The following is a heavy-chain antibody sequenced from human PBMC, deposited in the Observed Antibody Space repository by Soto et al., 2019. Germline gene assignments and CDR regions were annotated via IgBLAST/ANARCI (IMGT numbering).Heavy chain of an antibody. D-gene: IGHD3-10*01. V-gene: IGHV3-30-3*01. Sequence: QVQLVESGGGVVQPGKSLRLSCGASGFIFDNFALHWVRQSPGKGLEWVAAISYDGSETYYAASVKGRFTISRDNSHNTLYLQMNSPRREDTALYYCARGRGLLPRMWFVLDTWGYGTLVTV. CDR1: GFIFDNFA. CDR2: ISYDGSET. J-gene: IGHJ5*01. CDR3: ARGRGLLPRMWFVLDT.